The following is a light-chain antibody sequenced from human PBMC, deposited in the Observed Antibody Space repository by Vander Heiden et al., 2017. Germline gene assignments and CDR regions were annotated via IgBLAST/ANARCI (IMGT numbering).Light chain of an antibody. J-gene: IGLJ1*01. V-gene: IGLV2-14*03. Sequence: QSALTQPASVPGSPGQSITISCTGTSSDVGAYNYVSWYQQHPGKAPKLIIYDVTKRPSGVSNRFSGSKSGNTASLTTSGLQAEDEADYYCSSYTSSNTLVFGTGTKVTVL. CDR2: DVT. CDR3: SSYTSSNTLV. CDR1: SSDVGAYNY.